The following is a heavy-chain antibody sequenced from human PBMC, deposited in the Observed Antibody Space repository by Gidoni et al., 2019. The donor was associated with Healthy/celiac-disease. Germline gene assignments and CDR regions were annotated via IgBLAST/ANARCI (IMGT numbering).Heavy chain of an antibody. CDR1: GFTFSSYA. CDR3: AKDGGAVVSHCDY. D-gene: IGHD6-19*01. V-gene: IGHV3-23*01. CDR2: ISGSGGST. Sequence: EVQLLESGGGLVQPGGSLRLSCAASGFTFSSYAMSWVRQAPGKGLEWVSAISGSGGSTYYADSVKGRFTISRDNSKNTLYLQMNSLRAEDTAVYYSAKDGGAVVSHCDYWGQGTLVTVSS. J-gene: IGHJ4*02.